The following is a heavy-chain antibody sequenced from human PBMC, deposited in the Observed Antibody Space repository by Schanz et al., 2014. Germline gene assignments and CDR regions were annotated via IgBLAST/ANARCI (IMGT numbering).Heavy chain of an antibody. CDR1: GYTFTSYD. V-gene: IGHV1-8*01. CDR2: MNPNSGNP. J-gene: IGHJ4*02. D-gene: IGHD3-22*01. Sequence: QVQLEQSGAEVKKPGASVKVSCTASGYTFTSYDINWVRQAPGQGLEWLGWMNPNSGNPGFAQKFQGRVTMTRNTSISTAYMELSSLRSEDTAVYYCAGAFDSSGYYFDYWGQGTLVTVSS. CDR3: AGAFDSSGYYFDY.